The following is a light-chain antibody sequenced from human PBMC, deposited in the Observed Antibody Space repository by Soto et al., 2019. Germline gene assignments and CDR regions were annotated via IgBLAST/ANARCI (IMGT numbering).Light chain of an antibody. CDR3: CLYIGATTYV. J-gene: IGLJ1*01. V-gene: IGLV2-23*01. CDR1: SGFVGSFSL. Sequence: QSALAQPASVSGSPGQSITISCTGTSGFVGSFSLVSWYQQHPGKAPKVMISEGHRRPSGVPDRFSGSTSVNSASLTISGLQPEDQADHYRCLYIGATTYVFGTGTKVTV. CDR2: EGH.